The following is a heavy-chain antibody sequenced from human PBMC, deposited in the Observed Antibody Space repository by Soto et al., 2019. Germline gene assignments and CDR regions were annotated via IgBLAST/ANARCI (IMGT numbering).Heavy chain of an antibody. V-gene: IGHV1-18*01. D-gene: IGHD2-21*01. Sequence: ASVKVSCKTSGYTFSSYGLTWVRQAPGQGLEWMGWISAYNANTNYAKKVQGRVTLTADTSTNTAYMELRSLRSDDTAMYYCARDRLHRTSSITFAYWGQGALVTVSS. CDR2: ISAYNANT. J-gene: IGHJ4*02. CDR3: ARDRLHRTSSITFAY. CDR1: GYTFSSYG.